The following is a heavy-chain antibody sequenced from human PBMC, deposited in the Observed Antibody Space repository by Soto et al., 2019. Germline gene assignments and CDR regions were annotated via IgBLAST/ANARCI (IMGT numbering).Heavy chain of an antibody. CDR1: GLTFSRYT. J-gene: IGHJ4*02. Sequence: GSLRLSCAASGLTFSRYTMHWVRQAPGKGLEWVAVISYVGNNKYYADSVKGRFTISRDNSKNTLSLQMNSLRPEDTAVYYCARFRSERPFDYWGQGTLLTVSS. CDR3: ARFRSERPFDY. CDR2: ISYVGNNK. V-gene: IGHV3-30-3*01.